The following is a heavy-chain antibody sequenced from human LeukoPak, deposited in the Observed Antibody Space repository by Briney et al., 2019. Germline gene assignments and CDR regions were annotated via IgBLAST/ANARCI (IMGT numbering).Heavy chain of an antibody. V-gene: IGHV3-7*01. D-gene: IGHD5-24*01. J-gene: IGHJ4*02. CDR1: GFSFSSYW. CDR3: ARDSRDGYNFGRDY. CDR2: IKQDGSEK. Sequence: GGSLRLSCAASGFSFSSYWMSWVRQAPGKGLEWVANIKQDGSEKYYVDSVKGRFTISRDNAKNPLYLQMNSLRAEDTAVYYCARDSRDGYNFGRDYWGQGTLVTVSS.